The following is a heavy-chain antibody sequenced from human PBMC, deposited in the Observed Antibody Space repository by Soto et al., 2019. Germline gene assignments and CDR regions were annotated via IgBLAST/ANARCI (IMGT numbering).Heavy chain of an antibody. Sequence: PSETLSLTCTVSGGSISSSSYYWGWIRQPPGKGLEWIGSMYFSGSTHYNPSLKSGVTISGDTSKNQLSLKLSSVTAADTAVYYCASSVIMITFGGVTPAFYFDYWGQGTLVTVSS. D-gene: IGHD3-16*01. CDR1: GGSISSSSYY. CDR2: MYFSGST. V-gene: IGHV4-39*01. J-gene: IGHJ4*02. CDR3: ASSVIMITFGGVTPAFYFDY.